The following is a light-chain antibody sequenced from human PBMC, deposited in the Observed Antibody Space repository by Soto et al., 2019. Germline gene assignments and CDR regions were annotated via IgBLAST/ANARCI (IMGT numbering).Light chain of an antibody. Sequence: DIQMTQSPSYLSASIGDRVTITCRASQGISNYLAWYQQKPGKVPKILIFAASTLQSGVPSRFSGSGSGTDFTLTISSLQPEDVATYYCQKYNSAPYTFGQGTKLEIK. CDR1: QGISNY. V-gene: IGKV1-27*01. CDR3: QKYNSAPYT. CDR2: AAS. J-gene: IGKJ2*01.